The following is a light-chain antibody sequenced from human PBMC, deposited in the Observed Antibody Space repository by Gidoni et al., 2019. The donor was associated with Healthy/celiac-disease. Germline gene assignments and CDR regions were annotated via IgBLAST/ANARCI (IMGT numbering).Light chain of an antibody. CDR3: QSYDSSLSGHVV. CDR1: SSNTGAGYD. Sequence: QSVLTQPPSVSGAPGQRVTISCTASSSNTGAGYDVHWYQQLPGTAPKLLIYGNSNRPSGVPDRFSGSKSGTSASLAITGLQAEDEADYYCQSYDSSLSGHVVFGGGTKLTVL. V-gene: IGLV1-40*01. J-gene: IGLJ2*01. CDR2: GNS.